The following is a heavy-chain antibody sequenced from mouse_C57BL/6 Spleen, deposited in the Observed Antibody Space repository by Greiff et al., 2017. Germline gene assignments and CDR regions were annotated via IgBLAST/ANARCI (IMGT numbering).Heavy chain of an antibody. CDR3: AGEGDSNSLGYAMDY. Sequence: QVQLKESGPELVKPGASVKLSCKASGYTFTSYDINWVKQRPGQGLEWIGWIYPRDGSTKYNEKFKGKATLTVDTSSSTAYMELHSLTSEDSAVYFCAGEGDSNSLGYAMDYWGQGTSVTVSS. D-gene: IGHD2-5*01. V-gene: IGHV1-85*01. CDR2: IYPRDGST. J-gene: IGHJ4*01. CDR1: GYTFTSYD.